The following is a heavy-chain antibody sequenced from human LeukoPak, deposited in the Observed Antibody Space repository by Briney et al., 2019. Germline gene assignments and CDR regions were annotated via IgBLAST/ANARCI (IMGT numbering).Heavy chain of an antibody. CDR2: ISGSGDNT. J-gene: IGHJ4*02. CDR1: GFTFGTYA. D-gene: IGHD3-22*01. CDR3: AKRDYSDSSIYRPLIDC. Sequence: GGSLRLSCAASGFTFGTYAMTWVRQAPGKGLEWVSGISGSGDNTLYADSVKGRFTISRDNSKSTLFLQMNSLRAEDTAVYYCAKRDYSDSSIYRPLIDCWGQGTLVTVSS. V-gene: IGHV3-23*01.